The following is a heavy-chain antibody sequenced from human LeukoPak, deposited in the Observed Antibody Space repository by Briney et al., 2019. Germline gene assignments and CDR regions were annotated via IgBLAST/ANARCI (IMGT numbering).Heavy chain of an antibody. CDR1: GFTFDDYG. D-gene: IGHD2-2*01. V-gene: IGHV3-20*04. J-gene: IGHJ6*03. CDR2: INWSGGST. CDR3: ARVGCSSSNCPYSLKYSYYMDV. Sequence: SGGSLRLSCAASGFTFDDYGLTWVRQPPGKGLEWVSSINWSGGSTAYPDSVKGRFTISRDTAKNSLYLQMNSLRAEDTALYYCARVGCSSSNCPYSLKYSYYMDVWGKGATVTVSS.